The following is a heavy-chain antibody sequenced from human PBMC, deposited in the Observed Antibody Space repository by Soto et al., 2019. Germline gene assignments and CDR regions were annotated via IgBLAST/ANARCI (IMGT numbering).Heavy chain of an antibody. V-gene: IGHV3-64D*08. CDR3: VKDHGGSYSPGAFDI. Sequence: GGSLRLSCSASGFTFSSYAMHWVRQAPGKGLEYVPAISSNGGSTYYADSVKGRFTISRDNSKNTLYLQMSSLRAEDTAVYYCVKDHGGSYSPGAFDIWGQGTMVTVSS. J-gene: IGHJ3*02. CDR1: GFTFSSYA. D-gene: IGHD1-26*01. CDR2: ISSNGGST.